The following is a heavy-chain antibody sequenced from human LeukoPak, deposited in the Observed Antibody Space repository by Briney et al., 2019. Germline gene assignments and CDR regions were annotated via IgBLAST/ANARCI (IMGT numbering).Heavy chain of an antibody. CDR3: ARQLTRVSYCVAGSTIFEC. V-gene: IGHV4-59*08. Sequence: PSETLSLSCTASGGSFSSFYRSWVRQPPGKGLEWIGYIYYSGSTNYTPSLKSRVTISVDKSKNPFSLNLNSVNAEDTAVYYCARQLTRVSYCVAGSTIFECWGGGGLVADSS. J-gene: IGHJ4*02. D-gene: IGHD6-19*01. CDR2: IYYSGST. CDR1: GGSFSSFY.